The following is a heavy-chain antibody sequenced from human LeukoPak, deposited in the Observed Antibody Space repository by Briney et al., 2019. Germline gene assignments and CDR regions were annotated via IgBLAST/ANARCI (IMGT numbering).Heavy chain of an antibody. CDR2: ISASSTYI. Sequence: GGSLRLSCAASGVTFSNDGMDWVRQAPGQGLEWVSSISASSTYIWYADSVKGRFTISRDNAKSSLYLQMNSLRAEDTAVYYCARDGEMATIYFDYWGQGTLVTVSS. J-gene: IGHJ4*02. CDR3: ARDGEMATIYFDY. D-gene: IGHD5-24*01. V-gene: IGHV3-21*04. CDR1: GVTFSNDG.